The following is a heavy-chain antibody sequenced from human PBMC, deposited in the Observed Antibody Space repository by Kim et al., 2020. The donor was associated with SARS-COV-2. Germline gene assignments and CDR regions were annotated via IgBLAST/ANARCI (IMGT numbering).Heavy chain of an antibody. D-gene: IGHD6-6*01. V-gene: IGHV1-69*04. CDR2: IIPILGIA. Sequence: SVKVSCKASGGTFSSYAISWVRQAPGQGLEWMGRIIPILGIANYAQKFQGRVTITADKSTSTAYMELSSLRSEDTAVYYCSRGKPGYSSSSGWYYYYGMDVWGQGTTVTVSS. CDR3: SRGKPGYSSSSGWYYYYGMDV. CDR1: GGTFSSYA. J-gene: IGHJ6*02.